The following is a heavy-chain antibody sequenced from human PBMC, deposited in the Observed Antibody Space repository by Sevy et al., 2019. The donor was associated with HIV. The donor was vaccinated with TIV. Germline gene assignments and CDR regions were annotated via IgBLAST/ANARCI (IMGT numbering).Heavy chain of an antibody. D-gene: IGHD5-12*01. CDR3: AKDDLGSIDY. J-gene: IGHJ4*02. V-gene: IGHV3-30-3*02. CDR2: LSYDDSDE. CDR1: GFIFSTSP. Sequence: GRSLRLSCAASGFIFSTSPMHWVRQAPGKGLECVAILSYDDSDENYADSVKGRFTISRDNSKNTLNLQMNSLRTEDTAVYYCAKDDLGSIDYWGQGTLVTVSS.